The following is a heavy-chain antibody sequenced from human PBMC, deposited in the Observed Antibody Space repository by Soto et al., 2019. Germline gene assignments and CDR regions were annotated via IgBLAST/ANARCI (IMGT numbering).Heavy chain of an antibody. CDR2: INPNSGGT. CDR1: GYTFTGYY. CDR3: ARAPRGIAVAGTAFDY. V-gene: IGHV1-2*04. J-gene: IGHJ4*02. Sequence: RASVKVSCKASGYTFTGYYMHWVRQAPGQGLEWMGWINPNSGGTNYAQKFQGWVTMTRDTSISTAYMELSRLRSDDTAVYYCARAPRGIAVAGTAFDYWGQGTLVTVSS. D-gene: IGHD6-19*01.